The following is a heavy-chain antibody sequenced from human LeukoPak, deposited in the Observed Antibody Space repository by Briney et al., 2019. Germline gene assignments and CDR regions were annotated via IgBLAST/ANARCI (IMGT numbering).Heavy chain of an antibody. CDR1: GFTFSSYN. V-gene: IGHV3-21*01. J-gene: IGHJ4*02. Sequence: GGSLRLSCAASGFTFSSYNMNWVRQAPGKGLEWVSSISSSSSYIYYADSVKGRFTISRDNAKNSLYLRMNSLRAEDTAVYYCAPGDTGLIDYWGQGTLVTVSS. CDR3: APGDTGLIDY. CDR2: ISSSSSYI. D-gene: IGHD3-10*01.